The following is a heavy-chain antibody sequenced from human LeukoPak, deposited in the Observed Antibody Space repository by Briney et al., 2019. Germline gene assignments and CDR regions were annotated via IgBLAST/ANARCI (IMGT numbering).Heavy chain of an antibody. CDR1: GGSISSSSYY. V-gene: IGHV4-39*07. CDR3: ARNGYYSADY. J-gene: IGHJ4*02. Sequence: SPSETLSLTCTVSGGSISSSSYYWGRIRQPPGKGLEWIGSIYYSGSTNFNPSLKSRVTISMDKSKNQFSLMLTSVTAADTAVYYCARNGYYSADYWGQGTLVTVSS. D-gene: IGHD4-17*01. CDR2: IYYSGST.